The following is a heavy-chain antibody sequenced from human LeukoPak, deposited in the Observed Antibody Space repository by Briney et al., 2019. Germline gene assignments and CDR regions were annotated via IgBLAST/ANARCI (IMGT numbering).Heavy chain of an antibody. CDR1: GYTFTSYY. CDR2: INPSGGST. Sequence: GASVKVSCKASGYTFTSYYMHWVRQAPGQGLEWMGIINPSGGSTSYAQKFQGRVTMTRDTSTSTVHMELSSLRSEDTAVYYCARDQNYYGSGSYSISLGFDYWGQGTLVTVSS. V-gene: IGHV1-46*01. J-gene: IGHJ4*02. D-gene: IGHD3-10*01. CDR3: ARDQNYYGSGSYSISLGFDY.